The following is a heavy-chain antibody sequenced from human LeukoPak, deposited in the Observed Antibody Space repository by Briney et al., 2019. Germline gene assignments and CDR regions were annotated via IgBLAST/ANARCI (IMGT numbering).Heavy chain of an antibody. V-gene: IGHV3-48*02. Sequence: PGGSLRLSCAASGFTFSSYSMNWVRQAPGKGLEWVSYISSSSTIYYADSVKGRFTISRDNAKNSLYLQMNSLRDEDTAVYYCARVGGGYYGSGSSHYFDYWGQGTLVTVSS. D-gene: IGHD3-10*01. CDR3: ARVGGGYYGSGSSHYFDY. CDR1: GFTFSSYS. CDR2: ISSSSTI. J-gene: IGHJ4*02.